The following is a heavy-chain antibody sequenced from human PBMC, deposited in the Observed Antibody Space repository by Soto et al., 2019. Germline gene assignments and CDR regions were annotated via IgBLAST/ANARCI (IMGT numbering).Heavy chain of an antibody. CDR2: ISAYNGNT. J-gene: IGHJ6*02. CDR1: GYTFTSYG. CDR3: ARDSGYCSGGSCPTYYYYYGMDV. D-gene: IGHD2-15*01. V-gene: IGHV1-18*01. Sequence: QVQLVQSGAEVKKPGASVKVSCKASGYTFTSYGISWVRQAPGQGLEWMGWISAYNGNTNYAQKLQGRVTMTTDTSTSTAYMELRRLRSDDTAVYYCARDSGYCSGGSCPTYYYYYGMDVWGQGTTVTVSS.